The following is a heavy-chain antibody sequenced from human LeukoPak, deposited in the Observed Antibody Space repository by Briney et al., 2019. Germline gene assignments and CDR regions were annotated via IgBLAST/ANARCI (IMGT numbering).Heavy chain of an antibody. CDR1: GGSISSYY. V-gene: IGHV4-59*01. CDR3: ARGGDPYQLLDY. J-gene: IGHJ4*02. CDR2: IYDSGST. D-gene: IGHD2-2*01. Sequence: SETLSLTCTVSGGSISSYYWSWIRQPPGKGLEWIGYIYDSGSTNYNPSLKSRVTISVDTSKNQFSLKLSSVTAADTAVYYCARGGDPYQLLDYWGQGTLVTVSS.